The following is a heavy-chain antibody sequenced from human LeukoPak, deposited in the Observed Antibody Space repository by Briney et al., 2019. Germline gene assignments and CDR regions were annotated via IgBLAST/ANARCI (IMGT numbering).Heavy chain of an antibody. V-gene: IGHV4-4*07. Sequence: SETLSLTCTVSGGSISSYYWSWIRQPAREGLEWIWRIYTSGVTNYTPSLKSRLTMSVDTSKNQFSLKLSSVTAADTAVYYCARGYPPSNWFDPWGQGTLVTVSS. J-gene: IGHJ5*02. CDR3: ARGYPPSNWFDP. CDR2: IYTSGVT. D-gene: IGHD5-18*01. CDR1: GGSISSYY.